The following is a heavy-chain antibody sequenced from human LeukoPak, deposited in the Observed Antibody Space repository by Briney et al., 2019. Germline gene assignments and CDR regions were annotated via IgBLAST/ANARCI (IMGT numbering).Heavy chain of an antibody. J-gene: IGHJ4*02. CDR3: ARELLWFGERLFDY. CDR2: ISGSGGTT. CDR1: GFTFSSHA. Sequence: PGGSLRLSCAASGFTFSSHAMSWVRQAPGKGLEWVSAISGSGGTTYYADSVKGRFTISRDNSKNTLYLQMNSLRAEDTAVYYCARELLWFGERLFDYWGQGTLVTVSS. V-gene: IGHV3-23*01. D-gene: IGHD3-10*01.